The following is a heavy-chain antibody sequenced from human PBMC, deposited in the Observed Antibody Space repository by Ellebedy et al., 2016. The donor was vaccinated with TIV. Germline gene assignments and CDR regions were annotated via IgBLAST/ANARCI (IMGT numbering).Heavy chain of an antibody. CDR3: AAAPLSMAPVNGAGSY. J-gene: IGHJ4*02. CDR2: IDPSDSYT. V-gene: IGHV5-10-1*01. CDR1: GYDFTTHW. Sequence: PGGSLRLSCHGSGYDFTTHWITWVRQLPGNGLEWMGTIDPSDSYTRHSPSLQGHVTVSADKSISTAYLQWSSLTASDTAIYYCAAAPLSMAPVNGAGSYWGQGTHVTVSS. D-gene: IGHD7-27*01.